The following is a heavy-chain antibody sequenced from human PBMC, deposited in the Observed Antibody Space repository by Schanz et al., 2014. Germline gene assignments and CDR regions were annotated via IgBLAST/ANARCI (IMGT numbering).Heavy chain of an antibody. CDR1: GFTFSDHY. CDR3: VRLDVHDY. D-gene: IGHD3-16*01. Sequence: EVQLVESGGGMVQPGGSLRLSYAASGFTFSDHYMDWVRQAPGKGLEWVGRITNKPNNYNTEYAASVKGRFTISRDDSRNSLYLQMSSLKTEDTAVYYCVRLDVHDYWGQGTLVTVSA. J-gene: IGHJ4*02. V-gene: IGHV3-72*01. CDR2: ITNKPNNYNT.